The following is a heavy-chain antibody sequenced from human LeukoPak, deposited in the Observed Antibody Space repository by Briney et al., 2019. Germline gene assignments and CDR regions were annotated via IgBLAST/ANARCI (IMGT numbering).Heavy chain of an antibody. D-gene: IGHD5-18*01. V-gene: IGHV4-4*07. Sequence: SETLSLTCTVSGGSISSYYWSWIRQPAGKGLEWIGRIYTSGSTNYNPSLKSRVTISVDTSKNQFSLKLSSVTAADTAVYYCARAGSATAMVYYYYMDVWGKGTTVTISS. J-gene: IGHJ6*03. CDR1: GGSISSYY. CDR3: ARAGSATAMVYYYYMDV. CDR2: IYTSGST.